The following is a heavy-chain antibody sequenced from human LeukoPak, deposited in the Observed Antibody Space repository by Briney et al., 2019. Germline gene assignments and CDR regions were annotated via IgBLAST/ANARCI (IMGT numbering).Heavy chain of an antibody. V-gene: IGHV1-69*05. D-gene: IGHD5-18*01. CDR3: ARGGGTAMDSWGYYYYMDV. Sequence: SVKVSCKASGGTFSSYAISWVRQAPGQGLEWMGGIIPIFGTANYAQKFQGRVTITTDESTSTAYMELSSLRSGDTAVYYCARGGGTAMDSWGYYYYMDVWGKGTTVTVSS. J-gene: IGHJ6*03. CDR2: IIPIFGTA. CDR1: GGTFSSYA.